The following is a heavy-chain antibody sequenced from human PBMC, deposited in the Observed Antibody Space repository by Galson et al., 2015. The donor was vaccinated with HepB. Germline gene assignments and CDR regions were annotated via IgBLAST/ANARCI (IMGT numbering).Heavy chain of an antibody. CDR2: IKQDGSEK. D-gene: IGHD2-21*01. CDR3: ASLYCGGDCYDY. Sequence: SLRLSCAASGFTFSSYWMSWVRQAPGKGLEWVANIKQDGSEKYYVDSVKGRFTISRDNAKNSLYLQMYSLRAEDTAVYYCASLYCGGDCYDYWGQGTLVTVSS. CDR1: GFTFSSYW. V-gene: IGHV3-7*03. J-gene: IGHJ4*02.